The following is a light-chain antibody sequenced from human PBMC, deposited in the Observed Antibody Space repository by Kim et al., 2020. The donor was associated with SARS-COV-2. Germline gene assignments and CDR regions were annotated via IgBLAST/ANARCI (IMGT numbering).Light chain of an antibody. CDR3: QVWASSNDPVV. Sequence: SYELTQPPSVSVAPGKTARITCGGNNIGSKSVHWYQQKPGQAPVLVIYFDSDRPSGIPERFSGSNSGNTATLTISRVEAGDEADYYCQVWASSNDPVVFG. V-gene: IGLV3-21*04. CDR2: FDS. CDR1: NIGSKS. J-gene: IGLJ2*01.